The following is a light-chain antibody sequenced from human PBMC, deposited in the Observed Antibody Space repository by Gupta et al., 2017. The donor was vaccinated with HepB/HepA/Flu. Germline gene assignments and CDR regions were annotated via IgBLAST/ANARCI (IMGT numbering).Light chain of an antibody. Sequence: YVLTQPLSVSVAQRNTDRITCGGNHIGSKSVHWYQKKPGQSPVLVVYDVCDRPYGYPVRFSGSNSGNTATLTISRVEAGDDADYYCQVWDSSIDHVVFGGGTKLTVL. CDR1: HIGSKS. CDR3: QVWDSSIDHVV. CDR2: DVC. J-gene: IGLJ2*01. V-gene: IGLV3-21*03.